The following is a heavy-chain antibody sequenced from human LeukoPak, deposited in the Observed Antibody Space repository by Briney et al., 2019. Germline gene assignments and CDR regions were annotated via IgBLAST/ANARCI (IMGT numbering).Heavy chain of an antibody. J-gene: IGHJ3*02. CDR2: IYHSGST. Sequence: SQTLSLTCTVSGGSISSDGYYWSWIRQPPGKGLEWIGYIYHSGSTYYNPSLKSRVTISVDRSKNQFSLKLSSVTAADTAVYYCAREILKGAFDIWGQGTMVTVSS. V-gene: IGHV4-30-2*01. CDR3: AREILKGAFDI. CDR1: GGSISSDGYY.